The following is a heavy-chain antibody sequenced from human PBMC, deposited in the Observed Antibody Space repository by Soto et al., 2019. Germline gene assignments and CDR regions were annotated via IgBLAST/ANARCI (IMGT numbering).Heavy chain of an antibody. CDR3: AREQTYYYDSSGYFGDYYYYGMDV. Sequence: SVKVSCKASGGTFSSYAISWVRQAPGQGLEWMGGIIPIFGTANYAQKFQGRVTITADESTSTAYMELSSLRSEDTAVYYCAREQTYYYDSSGYFGDYYYYGMDVWGQGTTVTVSS. D-gene: IGHD3-22*01. CDR1: GGTFSSYA. CDR2: IIPIFGTA. J-gene: IGHJ6*02. V-gene: IGHV1-69*13.